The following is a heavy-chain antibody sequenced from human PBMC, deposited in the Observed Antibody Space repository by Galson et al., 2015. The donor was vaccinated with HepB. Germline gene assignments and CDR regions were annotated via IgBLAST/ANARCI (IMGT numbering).Heavy chain of an antibody. D-gene: IGHD3-22*01. V-gene: IGHV3-30*18. CDR2: ISYDGSNK. CDR3: AKSDDSSGYLFDY. CDR1: GFTFSSYG. J-gene: IGHJ4*02. Sequence: SLRLSCAASGFTFSSYGMHWVRQAPGKGLEWVAVISYDGSNKYYADSVKGRFTISRDNSKNTLYLQMNSLRAEDTAVYYCAKSDDSSGYLFDYWGQGTLVTVSS.